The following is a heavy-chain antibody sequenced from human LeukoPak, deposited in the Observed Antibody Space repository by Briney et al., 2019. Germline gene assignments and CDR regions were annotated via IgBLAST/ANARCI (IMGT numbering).Heavy chain of an antibody. J-gene: IGHJ6*02. CDR3: ATNTRGYSYGWEDYYYYYGMDV. D-gene: IGHD5-18*01. Sequence: GASVKVSCKASGGTFSSYAISWVRQAPGQGLEWMGGIIPIFGTANYAQKFQGRVTITADESTSTAYMELSSLRSEDTAVYYCATNTRGYSYGWEDYYYYYGMDVWGQGTTVTVSS. CDR1: GGTFSSYA. CDR2: IIPIFGTA. V-gene: IGHV1-69*01.